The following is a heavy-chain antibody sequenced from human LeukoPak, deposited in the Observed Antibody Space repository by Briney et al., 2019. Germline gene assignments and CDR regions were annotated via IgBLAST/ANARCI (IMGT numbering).Heavy chain of an antibody. CDR3: ARGVPYDSWSGPHYSDY. CDR1: RFTLSTYW. J-gene: IGHJ4*02. D-gene: IGHD3-3*01. CDR2: IKQDVSQE. V-gene: IGHV3-7*01. Sequence: PGGSLRLSCAASRFTLSTYWMSWVRQAPGEGLEWGAHIKQDVSQEYYVDSVKGRFTISRDSAKNSLYLQMNSLRAEDTAVYYCARGVPYDSWSGPHYSDYWGQGTLVTVSS.